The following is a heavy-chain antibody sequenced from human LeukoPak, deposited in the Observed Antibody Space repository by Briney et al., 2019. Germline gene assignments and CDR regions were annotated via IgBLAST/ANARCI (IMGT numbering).Heavy chain of an antibody. J-gene: IGHJ4*02. CDR3: ARRGYYDSSGYWDFGGPITDYFDY. CDR2: INHSGST. V-gene: IGHV4-34*01. Sequence: SETLSLTCAVYGGSFSGYYWSWIRQPPGKGLEWIGEINHSGSTNYNPSLKSRVTISVDMSKNQFSLKLSSVTAADTAVYYCARRGYYDSSGYWDFGGPITDYFDYWGQGTLVTVSS. CDR1: GGSFSGYY. D-gene: IGHD3-22*01.